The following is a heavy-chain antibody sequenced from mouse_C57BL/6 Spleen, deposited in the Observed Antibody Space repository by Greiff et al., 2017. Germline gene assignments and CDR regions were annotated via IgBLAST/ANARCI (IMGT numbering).Heavy chain of an antibody. J-gene: IGHJ4*01. V-gene: IGHV5-6*01. CDR1: GFTFSSYG. CDR2: ISSGGSYT. CDR3: ARLYYYGSSYDYYAMDY. D-gene: IGHD1-1*01. Sequence: EVKLMASGGDLVKPGGSLKLSCAASGFTFSSYGISCVRPTPDKRLEWVATISSGGSYTSYPDSVKGRFTISRDNAKNTLYLQMSSLKSEDTAMYYCARLYYYGSSYDYYAMDYWGQGTSVTVSS.